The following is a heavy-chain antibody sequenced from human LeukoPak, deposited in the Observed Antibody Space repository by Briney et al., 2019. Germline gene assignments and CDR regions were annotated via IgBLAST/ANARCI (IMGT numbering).Heavy chain of an antibody. CDR1: GGSINNHY. CDR2: IYYSGNT. Sequence: PSETLSLTCIVSGGSINNHYWGWIRQPPGKGLKWIGSIYYSGNTYYNPSLKSRVTISVDTSKNQFSLKLSSVTAADTAVYYCARRSVVIPAAFNAFDIWGQGTMVTVSS. D-gene: IGHD2-2*01. J-gene: IGHJ3*02. V-gene: IGHV4-39*07. CDR3: ARRSVVIPAAFNAFDI.